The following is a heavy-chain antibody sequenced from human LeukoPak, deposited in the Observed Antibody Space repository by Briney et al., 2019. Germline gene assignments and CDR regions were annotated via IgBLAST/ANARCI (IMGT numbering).Heavy chain of an antibody. D-gene: IGHD3-10*01. CDR3: ARGSTAVRGVFSFDY. Sequence: SETLSLTCTVSGGSISSSSYYWGWIRQPPGKGLEWIGSIYYSGSTYYNPSLKSRVTISVDTSKNQFSLKLSSVTAADTAVYYCARGSTAVRGVFSFDYWGQGTLATVSS. CDR2: IYYSGST. J-gene: IGHJ4*02. CDR1: GGSISSSSYY. V-gene: IGHV4-39*01.